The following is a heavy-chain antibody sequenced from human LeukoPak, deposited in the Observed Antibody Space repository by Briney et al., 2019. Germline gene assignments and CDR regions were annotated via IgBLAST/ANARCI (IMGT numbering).Heavy chain of an antibody. Sequence: XXSCXVSXLTVSNYDISWVRQAPGKGLEWVSGIRESGGGTNYAESVKGRFTISRDNSKNTVYVQMNSLRVEDTAVYFCAKRGIVIRGVLIMGFHKAAYYFHYWGQGSLVTVSS. CDR3: AKRGIVIRGVLIMGFHKAAYYFHY. V-gene: IGHV3-23*01. CDR2: IRESGGGT. D-gene: IGHD3-10*01. CDR1: XLTVSNYD. J-gene: IGHJ4*02.